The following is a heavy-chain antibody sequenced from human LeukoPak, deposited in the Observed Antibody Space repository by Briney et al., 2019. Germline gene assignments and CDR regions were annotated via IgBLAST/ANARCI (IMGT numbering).Heavy chain of an antibody. D-gene: IGHD3-22*01. J-gene: IGHJ4*02. CDR1: GGTFSSYA. V-gene: IGHV1-69*13. CDR3: ASPASSYYDSSGYLDY. Sequence: AASVTVSCKASGGTFSSYAISWVRQAPGQGLEWMGGIIPIFGTANYAQKFQGRVTITADESTSTAYMELSSLRSEDTAVYYCASPASSYYDSSGYLDYWGQGTLVTVSS. CDR2: IIPIFGTA.